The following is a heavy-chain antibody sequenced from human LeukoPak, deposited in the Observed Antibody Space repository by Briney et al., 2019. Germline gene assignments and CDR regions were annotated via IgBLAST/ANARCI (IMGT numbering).Heavy chain of an antibody. V-gene: IGHV1-69*05. CDR1: GGTFSSYA. J-gene: IGHJ4*02. CDR3: ARGLRSYYDFWSGYYYDY. CDR2: IIPIFGTA. Sequence: ASVKVSCKASGGTFSSYAISWVRQAPGQGLEWMGGIIPIFGTANYAQKFQGRVTITTDESTSTAYMELSSLRSGDTAVYYCARGLRSYYDFWSGYYYDYWGQGTLVTVSS. D-gene: IGHD3-3*01.